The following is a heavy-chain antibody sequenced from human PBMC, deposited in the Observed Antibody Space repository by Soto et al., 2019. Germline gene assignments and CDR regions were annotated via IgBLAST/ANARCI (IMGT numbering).Heavy chain of an antibody. CDR3: ARQIYDSDTGPNFQYYFDS. CDR2: IDPSDSQT. CDR1: GYSFAGYW. D-gene: IGHD3-22*01. J-gene: IGHJ4*02. Sequence: PGASLKISCKGSGYSFAGYWITWVRQKPGKGLEWMGRIDPSDSQTYYSPSFRGHVTISVTKSITTVFLQWSSLRASDTAMYYRARQIYDSDTGPNFQYYFDSWGQGTPVTVSS. V-gene: IGHV5-10-1*01.